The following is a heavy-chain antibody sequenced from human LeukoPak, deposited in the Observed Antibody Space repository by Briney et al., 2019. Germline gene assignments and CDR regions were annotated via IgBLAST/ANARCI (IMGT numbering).Heavy chain of an antibody. D-gene: IGHD3-10*01. V-gene: IGHV4-34*01. CDR3: AREDMGHYYGSGSYYMIHYYYYGMDV. Sequence: PSETLSLTCAVYGGSFSGYYWSWIRQPPGKGLEWMGEINHRGSTNYHPSLQSRVTISVETSKNQFSLKLSSVTAADTAVYYCAREDMGHYYGSGSYYMIHYYYYGMDVWGQGTTVTVSS. CDR2: INHRGST. CDR1: GGSFSGYY. J-gene: IGHJ6*02.